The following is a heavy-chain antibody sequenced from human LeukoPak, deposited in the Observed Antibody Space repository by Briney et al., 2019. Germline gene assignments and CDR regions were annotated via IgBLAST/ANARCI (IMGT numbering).Heavy chain of an antibody. J-gene: IGHJ4*02. Sequence: PGGSLRLSCAASGFTFSSYSMNWVRQAPGKGLEWVSSISSSSSYIYYADSVKGRFTISRDNAKNSLYLQMNSLRAEDTAVYYCARDRRGYYDSSGYHSQRPFDYWGQGTLVTVSS. D-gene: IGHD3-22*01. V-gene: IGHV3-21*01. CDR3: ARDRRGYYDSSGYHSQRPFDY. CDR2: ISSSSSYI. CDR1: GFTFSSYS.